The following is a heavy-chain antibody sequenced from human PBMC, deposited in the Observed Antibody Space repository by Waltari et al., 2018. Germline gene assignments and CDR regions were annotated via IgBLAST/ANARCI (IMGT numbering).Heavy chain of an antibody. V-gene: IGHV1-2*02. CDR2: INPKRGGA. CDR3: ARGPDFWSGYYMVPFDY. CDR1: GYNFTGYY. Sequence: QVQLVQSGAEVKKPGASVKVSCKASGYNFTGYYMNWVRQAPGQGLEWMGGINPKRGGANYTQTFQGRVTITKDTSISTAYMELNRLRSDDTAMYYCARGPDFWSGYYMVPFDYWGQGTLVTVSS. D-gene: IGHD3-3*01. J-gene: IGHJ4*02.